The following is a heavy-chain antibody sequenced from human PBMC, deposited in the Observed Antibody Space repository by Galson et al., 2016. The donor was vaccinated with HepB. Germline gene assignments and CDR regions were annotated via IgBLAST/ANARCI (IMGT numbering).Heavy chain of an antibody. D-gene: IGHD2-21*01. J-gene: IGHJ3*02. CDR3: ARRVSAADCYVCRVDAFDI. Sequence: QSGAEVKKPGESLQISCKGSGSPLPYYWGGWVRQMPGRGLEWMGDIYTGDSNTSYTPSFKGQVTISADKSISTAYLQWSRLKATDTAMYYWARRVSAADCYVCRVDAFDIWGQGTLVTVSS. V-gene: IGHV5-51*01. CDR2: IYTGDSNT. CDR1: GSPLPYYW.